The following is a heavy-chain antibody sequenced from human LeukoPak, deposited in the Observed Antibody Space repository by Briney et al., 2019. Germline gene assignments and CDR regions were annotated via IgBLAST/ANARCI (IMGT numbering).Heavy chain of an antibody. CDR1: GFTFSSYG. Sequence: GGSLRLSCAASGFTFSSYGMHWVRQAPGKGLEWVSSIGGGDTYYADSVKGRFSISRDDAKSTVYLQMNSLRAADTAIYYCAKDAVKMNGLYDWFDAWGQGTLVTVSS. D-gene: IGHD6-19*01. CDR2: SIGGGDT. J-gene: IGHJ5*02. V-gene: IGHV3-23*03. CDR3: AKDAVKMNGLYDWFDA.